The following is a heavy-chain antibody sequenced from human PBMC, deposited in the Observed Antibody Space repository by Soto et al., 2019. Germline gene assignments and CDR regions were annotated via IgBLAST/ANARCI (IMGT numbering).Heavy chain of an antibody. CDR2: ISYTGSTI. Sequence: GGSLRLSCVGSEFTFSNYEMNWVRQAPGKGLEWVSYISYTGSTIYYADSVRGRFTISRDNSKNSLYLQLNSLRAEDTAVYYCARGLRNYYDRSGLHYWGQGTLVTVSS. CDR1: EFTFSNYE. J-gene: IGHJ4*02. D-gene: IGHD3-22*01. V-gene: IGHV3-48*03. CDR3: ARGLRNYYDRSGLHY.